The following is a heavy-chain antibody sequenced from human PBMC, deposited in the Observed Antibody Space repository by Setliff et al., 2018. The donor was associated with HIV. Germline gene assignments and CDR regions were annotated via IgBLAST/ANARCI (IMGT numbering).Heavy chain of an antibody. V-gene: IGHV3-15*01. Sequence: PGESLKISCAASGFTFRNAWMNWVRQAPGKGLEWVGRIKSKADGGTTDYAAPVKGRFTFSRDDSKNTLYLQMNSLKTEDTAVYYCTTVHYCSTARCYIFDYWGLGTPVTVSS. D-gene: IGHD2-2*01. CDR1: GFTFRNAW. CDR2: IKSKADGGTT. J-gene: IGHJ4*02. CDR3: TTVHYCSTARCYIFDY.